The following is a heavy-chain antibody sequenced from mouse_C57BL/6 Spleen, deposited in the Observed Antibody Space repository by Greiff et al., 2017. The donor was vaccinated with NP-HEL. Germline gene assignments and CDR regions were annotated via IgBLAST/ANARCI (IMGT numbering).Heavy chain of an antibody. V-gene: IGHV1-52*01. CDR3: ARLGPSYWYFDV. D-gene: IGHD4-1*01. CDR1: GYTFTSYW. J-gene: IGHJ1*03. Sequence: QVQLQQPGAELVRPGSSVKLSCKASGYTFTSYWMHWVKQRPIQGLEWIGNIDPSDSETHYNQKFKDKATLTVDKSSSTAYMQLSSLTSEDSAVYYCARLGPSYWYFDVWGTGTTVTVSS. CDR2: IDPSDSET.